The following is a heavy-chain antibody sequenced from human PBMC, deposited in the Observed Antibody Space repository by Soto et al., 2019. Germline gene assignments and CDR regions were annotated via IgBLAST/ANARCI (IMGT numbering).Heavy chain of an antibody. D-gene: IGHD1-26*01. CDR3: AKDAGGGSYSWGY. CDR2: ISYDGSNK. Sequence: QVQLVESGGGVVQPGRSLRLSCAASGFTFSSYGMHWVRQAPGKGLEWVAVISYDGSNKYYADSVQGRFTISRDNSKNTLYLQMNSLRAEDTAVYYCAKDAGGGSYSWGYWGQGPLVTVSS. V-gene: IGHV3-30*18. CDR1: GFTFSSYG. J-gene: IGHJ4*02.